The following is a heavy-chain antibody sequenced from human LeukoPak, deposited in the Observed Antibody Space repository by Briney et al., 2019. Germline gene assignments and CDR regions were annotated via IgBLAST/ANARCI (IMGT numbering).Heavy chain of an antibody. D-gene: IGHD3-3*01. V-gene: IGHV3-64*01. CDR3: ARSPRDFWSGYLGY. J-gene: IGHJ4*02. Sequence: GGSVRLSCAASGFTFSMYAMHWVRQAPGKGLEYVSAISSDGSSTYYANSVKGRFTISRDTSKNTLYLQMGSLRADDMAVYYCARSPRDFWSGYLGYWGQGTLVTVSS. CDR1: GFTFSMYA. CDR2: ISSDGSST.